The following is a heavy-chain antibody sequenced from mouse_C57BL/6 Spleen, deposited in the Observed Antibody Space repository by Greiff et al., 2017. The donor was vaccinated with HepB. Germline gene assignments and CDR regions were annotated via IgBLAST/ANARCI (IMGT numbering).Heavy chain of an antibody. CDR3: ARRGYNYAMDY. CDR2: INPYNGDT. CDR1: GYSFTGYF. Sequence: EVQLQQSGPELVKPGDSVKISCKASGYSFTGYFMNWVMQSHGKSLEWIGRINPYNGDTFYNQKFKGKATLTVDKSSSTAHMELRSLTSEDSAVYYCARRGYNYAMDYWGQGTSVTVSS. J-gene: IGHJ4*01. V-gene: IGHV1-20*01.